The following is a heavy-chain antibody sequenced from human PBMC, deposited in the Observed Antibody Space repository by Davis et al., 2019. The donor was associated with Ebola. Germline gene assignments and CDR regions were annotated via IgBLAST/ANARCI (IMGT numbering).Heavy chain of an antibody. CDR2: ISYDGSNK. Sequence: GGSLRLSCAASGFTFSSYGMHWVRQAPGKGLEWVAVISYDGSNKYYADSVKGRFTISRDNSKNTLYLQMNSLRAEDTAVYYCAKAALRWLYDYWGQGTLVTVSS. CDR1: GFTFSSYG. CDR3: AKAALRWLYDY. D-gene: IGHD4-23*01. J-gene: IGHJ4*02. V-gene: IGHV3-30*18.